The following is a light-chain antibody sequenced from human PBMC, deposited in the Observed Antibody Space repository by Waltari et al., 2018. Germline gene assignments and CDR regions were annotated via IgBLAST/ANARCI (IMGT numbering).Light chain of an antibody. J-gene: IGKJ4*01. V-gene: IGKV3-20*01. CDR1: QSVSRSF. CDR3: QQYSTSPELT. Sequence: EIVLTQSPGTLSLSPGERATLSCRASQSVSRSFLAWFQQKPGQAPRRLIYGASSRATCVPDRFSGSGSGTDFSLTINTLEPEDSAVYYCQQYSTSPELTFGGGTKVEIK. CDR2: GAS.